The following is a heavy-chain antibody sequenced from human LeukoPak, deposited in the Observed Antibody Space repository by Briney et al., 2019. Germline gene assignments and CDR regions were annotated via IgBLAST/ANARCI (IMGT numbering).Heavy chain of an antibody. D-gene: IGHD7-27*01. J-gene: IGHJ4*02. CDR1: GGSFSGYY. Sequence: SETLSLTCAVYGGSFSGYYWSWIRQPPGKGLEWIGEINHSGSTNYNPSLKSRVTISVDTSKNQFSLKLSSVTAADTAVYYCARWGQTRNSDYWGQGTLVTVSS. V-gene: IGHV4-34*01. CDR3: ARWGQTRNSDY. CDR2: INHSGST.